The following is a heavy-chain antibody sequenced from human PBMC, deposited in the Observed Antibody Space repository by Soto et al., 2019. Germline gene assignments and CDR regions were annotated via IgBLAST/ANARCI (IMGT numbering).Heavy chain of an antibody. CDR1: GYSFTSYW. V-gene: IGHV5-10-1*01. D-gene: IGHD2-2*01. CDR2: IDPSDSYT. J-gene: IGHJ5*02. CDR3: AIHVGDCSSISCYWRGWFDP. Sequence: GESLKISCKGSGYSFTSYWISWVRQMPGKGLEWMGRIDPSDSYTNYSPSFQGHVTISADKSISTAFLQWNSLKASDTAMYYCAIHVGDCSSISCYWRGWFDPWGQGTLVTVSS.